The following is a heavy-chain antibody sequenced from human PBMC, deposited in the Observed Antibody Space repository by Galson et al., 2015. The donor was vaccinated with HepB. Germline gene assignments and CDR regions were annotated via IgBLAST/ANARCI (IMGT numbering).Heavy chain of an antibody. V-gene: IGHV3-23*01. D-gene: IGHD2-21*01. Sequence: SLRLSCAASGFTFSRHAMNWVRQAPGKGLEWVSGINSDGGGAKHADSVKGRFTISRDNSRNTLYLQMNSLRADDTAVYYRATRDWGLVPGGWGQGSLVTVSS. CDR2: INSDGGGA. J-gene: IGHJ4*02. CDR1: GFTFSRHA. CDR3: ATRDWGLVPGG.